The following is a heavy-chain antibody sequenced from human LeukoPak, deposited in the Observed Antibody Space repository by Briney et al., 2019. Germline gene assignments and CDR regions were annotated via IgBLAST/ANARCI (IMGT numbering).Heavy chain of an antibody. D-gene: IGHD3-16*02. CDR3: ARDVSYDYVWGSYRYTWFDP. J-gene: IGHJ5*02. CDR2: IDFSGST. CDR1: GGSGDSGGSISNYY. Sequence: PSETLSLTCTISGGSGDSGGSISNYYWSWIRQPPGKGLEWIGYIDFSGSTNYNPSLKSRVTISVDTSKNQFSLKLSSVTAADTAVYYCARDVSYDYVWGSYRYTWFDPWGQGTLVAVSS. V-gene: IGHV4-61*08.